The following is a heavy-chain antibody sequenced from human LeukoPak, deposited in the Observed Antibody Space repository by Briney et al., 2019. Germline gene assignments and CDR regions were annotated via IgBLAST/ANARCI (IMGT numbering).Heavy chain of an antibody. CDR2: IYSGGST. CDR1: GFTVSSNY. CDR3: AREGGVGGYNWLGYFDY. V-gene: IGHV3-53*04. J-gene: IGHJ4*02. D-gene: IGHD5-24*01. Sequence: GGSLRLSCAASGFTVSSNYMSWVRQAPGKGLEWVSVIYSGGSTYYADSVKGRFTISGHNSKNTLYLQMNSLRAEDTAVYYCAREGGVGGYNWLGYFDYWGQGTLVTVSS.